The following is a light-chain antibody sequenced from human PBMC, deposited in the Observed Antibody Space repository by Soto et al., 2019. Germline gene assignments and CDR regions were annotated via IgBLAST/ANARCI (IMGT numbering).Light chain of an antibody. J-gene: IGKJ2*01. CDR2: GAS. V-gene: IGKV3-20*01. CDR1: QSVSSSY. Sequence: EIVLTQSPGTLSLSPGERATLSCRASQSVSSSYLAWYQQKPGQAPRLLIFGASIRATGITDRFSGSGSGTGLTLTISRLEPEDFAVYYCQQYGSSPYTFGQGTMLEIK. CDR3: QQYGSSPYT.